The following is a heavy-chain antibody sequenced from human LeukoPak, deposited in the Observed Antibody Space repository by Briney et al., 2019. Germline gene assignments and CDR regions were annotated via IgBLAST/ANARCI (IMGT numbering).Heavy chain of an antibody. D-gene: IGHD2-2*01. CDR2: INPSGGRS. Sequence: ASVKVSCKASGYTFTSYYMHWVRQAPGQGLEWMGLINPSGGRSSYAQTFQGRVTITRDPSTSTVYMELSSLRSEDTAVYYCAREGRIVVVPAAPTHYYYYMDVWGKGTTVTVSS. CDR1: GYTFTSYY. V-gene: IGHV1-46*01. J-gene: IGHJ6*03. CDR3: AREGRIVVVPAAPTHYYYYMDV.